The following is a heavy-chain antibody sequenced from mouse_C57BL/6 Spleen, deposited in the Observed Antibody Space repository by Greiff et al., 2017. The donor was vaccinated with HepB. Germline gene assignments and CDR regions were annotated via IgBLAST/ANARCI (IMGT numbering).Heavy chain of an antibody. V-gene: IGHV1-82*01. CDR1: GYAFSSSW. CDR2: IYPGDGDT. D-gene: IGHD2-5*01. CDR3: ADSNSYAMDY. Sequence: QVTLKVSGPELVKPGASVKISCKASGYAFSSSWMNWVKQRPGKGLEWIGRIYPGDGDTNYNGKFKGKATLTADKSSSTAYMQLSSLTSEDSAVYFCADSNSYAMDYWGQGTSVTVSS. J-gene: IGHJ4*01.